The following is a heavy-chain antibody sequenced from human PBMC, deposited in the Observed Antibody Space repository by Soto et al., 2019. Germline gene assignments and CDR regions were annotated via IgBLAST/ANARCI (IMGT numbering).Heavy chain of an antibody. J-gene: IGHJ5*02. V-gene: IGHV4-39*01. CDR3: ARHGAPFGGVIGGYNWFDP. CDR1: GGSISSSSYY. Sequence: QLQLQESGPGLVKPSETLSLTCTVSGGSISSSSYYWGWIRQPPGKGLEWIGSIYYSGSTYYNPSLKSRVTISVDTSKNQFSLKLSSVTAADTAVYYCARHGAPFGGVIGGYNWFDPWGQGTLVTVSS. D-gene: IGHD3-16*02. CDR2: IYYSGST.